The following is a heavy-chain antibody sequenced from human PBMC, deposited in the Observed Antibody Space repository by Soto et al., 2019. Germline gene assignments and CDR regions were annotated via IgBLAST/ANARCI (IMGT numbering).Heavy chain of an antibody. Sequence: EVQLLESGGGLVQPGGSLRLSCAASGFTFSSYAMSWVRQAPGKGLEWVSAISGSGGSTYYADSVKGRFIISRDNSKNTLYLQMNSLRAEDTAVYYCAKSKRPAGYGMDVWGQGTTVTVSS. CDR3: AKSKRPAGYGMDV. V-gene: IGHV3-23*01. CDR2: ISGSGGST. D-gene: IGHD2-2*01. CDR1: GFTFSSYA. J-gene: IGHJ6*02.